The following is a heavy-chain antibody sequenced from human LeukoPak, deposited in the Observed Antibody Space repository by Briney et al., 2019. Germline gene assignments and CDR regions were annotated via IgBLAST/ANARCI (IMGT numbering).Heavy chain of an antibody. D-gene: IGHD4-11*01. CDR2: VNHEGDS. CDR3: ARGSNYVSDYYFDV. Sequence: SETLSLTCAVYGVSLRGYYWSWIRQSPEKGLEWIGEVNHEGDSIYSPSLKSRLTLSVDMSKNQFSLNLRSVTAADTAVYFCARGSNYVSDYYFDVWGKGTTVIVSS. CDR1: GVSLRGYY. J-gene: IGHJ6*03. V-gene: IGHV4-34*01.